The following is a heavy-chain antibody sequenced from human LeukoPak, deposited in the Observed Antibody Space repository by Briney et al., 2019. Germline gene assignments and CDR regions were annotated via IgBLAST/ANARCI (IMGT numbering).Heavy chain of an antibody. CDR3: ARTRYYYNSRSYGAPYYFDY. Sequence: MSSETLSLTCTVSGYSISSGYYWGWIRQPPGKGLEWIGSIYYSGSTYYNPSLKSRVTISVDTSKNQFSLKLSSVTAADTAVYYCARTRYYYNSRSYGAPYYFDYWGQGTLVTVSS. CDR1: GYSISSGYY. CDR2: IYYSGST. D-gene: IGHD3-10*01. J-gene: IGHJ4*02. V-gene: IGHV4-38-2*02.